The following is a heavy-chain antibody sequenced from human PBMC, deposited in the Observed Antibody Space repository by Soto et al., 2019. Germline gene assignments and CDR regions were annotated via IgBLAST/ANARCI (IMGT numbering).Heavy chain of an antibody. J-gene: IGHJ6*02. Sequence: TSETLSLTCAVYGGSFSGYYWSWIRQPPGKGLEWIGEINHSGSTNYNPSLKSRVTISVDTSKNQFSLKLSSVTAADTAVYYCAREGRARYYYYRMDVWGQGTTVTVSS. CDR1: GGSFSGYY. CDR3: AREGRARYYYYRMDV. CDR2: INHSGST. V-gene: IGHV4-34*01. D-gene: IGHD3-10*01.